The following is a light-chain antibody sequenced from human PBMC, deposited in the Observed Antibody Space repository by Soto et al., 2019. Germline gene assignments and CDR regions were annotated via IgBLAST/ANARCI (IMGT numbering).Light chain of an antibody. CDR3: QSYASGLRGPV. CDR1: SSNIGAGYD. Sequence: QSVLTQPPSVSGAPGQRVTISCTGSSSNIGAGYDVHWYQQLPGTAPKLLIYGNSNRTSGVPDRFSGSKSGTSASLAITGLQAEDEADYYCQSYASGLRGPVFGGGTKLTVL. CDR2: GNS. J-gene: IGLJ3*02. V-gene: IGLV1-40*01.